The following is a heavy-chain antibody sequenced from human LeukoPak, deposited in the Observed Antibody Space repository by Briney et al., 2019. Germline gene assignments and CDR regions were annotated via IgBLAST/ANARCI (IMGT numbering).Heavy chain of an antibody. Sequence: GGSLRLSCAASGFTFSSYAMHWVRQAPGKGLEWVAVISYDGSNKYYADSVKGRFTISRDNSKNTLYLQMNSLRAEDTAVYYCAYLGTTVTMDYGMDVWGQGTTVTVSS. CDR3: AYLGTTVTMDYGMDV. J-gene: IGHJ6*02. CDR1: GFTFSSYA. V-gene: IGHV3-30-3*01. D-gene: IGHD4-17*01. CDR2: ISYDGSNK.